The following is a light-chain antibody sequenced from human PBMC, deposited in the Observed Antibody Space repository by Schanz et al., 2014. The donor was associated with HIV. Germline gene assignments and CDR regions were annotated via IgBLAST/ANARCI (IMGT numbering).Light chain of an antibody. CDR2: DVS. CDR1: SSDVGGYNY. V-gene: IGLV2-14*03. CDR3: AAWDDSLDVVV. J-gene: IGLJ2*01. Sequence: QSVLTQPASVSGSPGQSITISCTGTSSDVGGYNYVSWYQQHPSKAPKLMIYDVSKRPSGVPDRFSGSKSGNTASLTISGLQAEDEADYYCAAWDDSLDVVVFGGGTKLTVL.